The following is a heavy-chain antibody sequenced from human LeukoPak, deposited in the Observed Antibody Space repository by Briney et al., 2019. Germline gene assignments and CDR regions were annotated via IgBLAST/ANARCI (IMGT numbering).Heavy chain of an antibody. CDR2: IYYSGST. D-gene: IGHD4-17*01. V-gene: IGHV4-59*01. CDR3: ARRADYGDYVLGYFDY. J-gene: IGHJ4*02. Sequence: PSETLSLTCTVSGGSISSYYWSWIRQPPGKGLEWIGYIYYSGSTNYNPSLKSRVTISVDTSKNQFSLKLSSVTAADTAVYYCARRADYGDYVLGYFDYWGQGTLVTVSS. CDR1: GGSISSYY.